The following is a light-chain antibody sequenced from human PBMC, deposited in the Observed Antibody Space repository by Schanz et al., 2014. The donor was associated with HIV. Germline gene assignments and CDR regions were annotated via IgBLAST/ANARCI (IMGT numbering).Light chain of an antibody. V-gene: IGKV1-5*03. Sequence: IQMTQSPSTLSASVGDRVAITCRASQTIGRLLAWYQQKPGRAPKLLIYQSSILETGVPSRFSGSGSGTSFTLTITSLQPDDFATYYCQQYAVSSWTFGQGTRVQSK. CDR2: QSS. J-gene: IGKJ1*01. CDR3: QQYAVSSWT. CDR1: QTIGRL.